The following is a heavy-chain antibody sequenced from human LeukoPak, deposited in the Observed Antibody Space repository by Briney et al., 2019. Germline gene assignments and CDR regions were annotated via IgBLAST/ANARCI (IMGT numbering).Heavy chain of an antibody. V-gene: IGHV3-48*04. CDR2: ISGSSSTI. D-gene: IGHD6-13*01. CDR3: AKDIFPRVSSWYIDYYYYYGMDV. Sequence: GGSLRLSCAASGFTFSSYSMNWVRQAPGKGLEWVSYISGSSSTIYYADSVKGRFTISRDNAKNSLYLQMNSLRAEDTALYYCAKDIFPRVSSWYIDYYYYYGMDVWGQGTTVTVSS. J-gene: IGHJ6*02. CDR1: GFTFSSYS.